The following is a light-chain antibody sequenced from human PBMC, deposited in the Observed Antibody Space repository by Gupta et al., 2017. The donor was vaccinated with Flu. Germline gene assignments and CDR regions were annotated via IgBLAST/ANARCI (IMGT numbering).Light chain of an antibody. V-gene: IGLV2-14*01. CDR1: SSDVGGYTY. J-gene: IGLJ1*01. CDR3: NSDTSSNSVV. Sequence: QSPLTQPASGSGSPGPSVTISCTGTSSDVGGYTYVPWYPQHPGEALKLMIYDVSHRPAEASYRYSCTKCGKATSLTICVQEGEDDADYCRNSDTSSNSVVFGTGTKITVL. CDR2: DVS.